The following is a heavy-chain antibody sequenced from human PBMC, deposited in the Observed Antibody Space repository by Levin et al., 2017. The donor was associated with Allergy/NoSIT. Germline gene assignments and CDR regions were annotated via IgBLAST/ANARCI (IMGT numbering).Heavy chain of an antibody. CDR2: MSYRGIT. V-gene: IGHV4-39*01. CDR3: VRHGLYDSVWGRYPKETFYFDS. D-gene: IGHD3-16*02. Sequence: SETLSLTCTVSGGSISDNNYRWAWIRQSPGKGLEWIGSMSYRGITFSKSSLKSRVTISLDASKNQFSLRLSSVTAADRAVYYCVRHGLYDSVWGRYPKETFYFDSWGQGTLVTVSS. J-gene: IGHJ4*02. CDR1: GGSISDNNYR.